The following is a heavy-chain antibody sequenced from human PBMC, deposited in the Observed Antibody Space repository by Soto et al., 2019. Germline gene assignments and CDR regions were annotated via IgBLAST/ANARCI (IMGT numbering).Heavy chain of an antibody. J-gene: IGHJ4*02. CDR3: AVGLAAGDFNY. CDR2: LFSGGST. Sequence: QLQPQESGPGLVKPSETLSLTCSVSGGSASSTNHYWGWIRQPPGKGLEWIGSLFSGGSTSYNPPXSXKXXATISVDPSKNQFSLKLTSVTAADTALYFCAVGLAAGDFNYWGQGTLAIVSS. D-gene: IGHD6-13*01. V-gene: IGHV4-39*01. CDR1: GGSASSTNHY.